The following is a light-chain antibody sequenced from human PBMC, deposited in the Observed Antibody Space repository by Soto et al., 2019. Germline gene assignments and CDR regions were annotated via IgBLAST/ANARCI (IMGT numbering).Light chain of an antibody. J-gene: IGKJ1*01. V-gene: IGKV1-5*01. CDR2: DAS. CDR1: QNINMW. CDR3: QHYSLYSPWT. Sequence: DIQMTQSPSTLSASVGDRVTITCRASQNINMWLAWYQQKPGKAPKLLIYDASSLQSGVPSRLGGSGSGTDFTLTITSLLPDDCATYYCQHYSLYSPWTFGQGTKVEI.